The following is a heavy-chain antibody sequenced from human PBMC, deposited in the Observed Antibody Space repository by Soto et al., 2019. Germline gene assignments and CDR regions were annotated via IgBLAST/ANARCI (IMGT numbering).Heavy chain of an antibody. D-gene: IGHD6-13*01. Sequence: SETLSLTCTVSGGSIISNYWTLIRHPPGKGLEWIGYVYNSGSTNYNPSLKSRVTISEDTSKSQFSLKVNSMTAADTAVYYCARYRREAVAGYTLDNWGQGILVTVSS. CDR3: ARYRREAVAGYTLDN. V-gene: IGHV4-59*01. CDR2: VYNSGST. J-gene: IGHJ4*02. CDR1: GGSIISNY.